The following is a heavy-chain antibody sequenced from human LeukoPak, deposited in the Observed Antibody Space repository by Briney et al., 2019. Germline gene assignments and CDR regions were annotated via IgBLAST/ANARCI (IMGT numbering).Heavy chain of an antibody. CDR2: IYYSGST. CDR3: ARPYCSGGSCFDAFDI. V-gene: IGHV4-59*01. J-gene: IGHJ3*02. Sequence: SETLSLTCTVSGGSISSYYWSWIRQPPGKGLAWIGYIYYSGSTNYNPSLKSRVTISVDTSKNQFSLKLSPVTAADTAVYYCARPYCSGGSCFDAFDIWGQGTMVTVSS. D-gene: IGHD2-15*01. CDR1: GGSISSYY.